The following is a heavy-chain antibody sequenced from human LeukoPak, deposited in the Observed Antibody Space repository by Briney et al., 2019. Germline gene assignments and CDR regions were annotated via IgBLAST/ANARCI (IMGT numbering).Heavy chain of an antibody. J-gene: IGHJ4*02. CDR3: ARSYSSGWYAQGNGLIDY. CDR2: ISYDGSNK. D-gene: IGHD6-19*01. Sequence: GGSLRLSCAASGFTFSSFAMHWVRQAPGKGLEWVALISYDGSNKYYADSVTGRFTISRDNSRNTLYLQMNSLRAEDTAVYYCARSYSSGWYAQGNGLIDYWGQGTLVTVSS. CDR1: GFTFSSFA. V-gene: IGHV3-30-3*01.